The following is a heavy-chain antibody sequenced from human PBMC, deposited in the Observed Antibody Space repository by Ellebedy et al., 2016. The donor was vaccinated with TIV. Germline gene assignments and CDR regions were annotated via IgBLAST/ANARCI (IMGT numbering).Heavy chain of an antibody. J-gene: IGHJ4*02. D-gene: IGHD6-19*01. Sequence: PGGSLRLSCAASGFTFSPYAMAWVRQAPGKGLEWVSGIVGSGAEKYADSVKGRFTISRDNSKRTVDLQMRSVRAEDTAVYYCACSRTFDYWGQGTLVTVSS. CDR1: GFTFSPYA. CDR3: ACSRTFDY. V-gene: IGHV3-23*01. CDR2: IVGSGA.